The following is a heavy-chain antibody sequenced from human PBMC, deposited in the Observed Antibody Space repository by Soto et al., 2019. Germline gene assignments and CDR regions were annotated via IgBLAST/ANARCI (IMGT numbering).Heavy chain of an antibody. CDR3: ARRSPEQPTIWNY. J-gene: IGHJ4*02. V-gene: IGHV5-51*01. D-gene: IGHD3-3*01. CDR2: IYPGDSDT. Sequence: GESLKISCKGSGYSLISQWIGWVRQMPGKGLEWMGIIYPGDSDTRYSPSFQGQVTISADESISTAYLQWTSLKASDTAMYYCARRSPEQPTIWNYWGQGTQVTVSS. CDR1: GYSLISQW.